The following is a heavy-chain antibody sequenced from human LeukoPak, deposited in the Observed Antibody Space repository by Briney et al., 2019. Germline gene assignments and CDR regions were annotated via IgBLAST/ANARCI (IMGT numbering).Heavy chain of an antibody. CDR2: IWYDGSNK. V-gene: IGHV3-33*06. D-gene: IGHD1-26*01. Sequence: PGGSLRLSCAASGFTFSSYGMHWVRQAPGKGLEWVAVIWYDGSNKYYADSVKGRFTISRDNSKNTLYLQMNSLRAEDTAVYYCAKAKNSGSYEYFQHWGQGTLVTVSS. CDR3: AKAKNSGSYEYFQH. CDR1: GFTFSSYG. J-gene: IGHJ1*01.